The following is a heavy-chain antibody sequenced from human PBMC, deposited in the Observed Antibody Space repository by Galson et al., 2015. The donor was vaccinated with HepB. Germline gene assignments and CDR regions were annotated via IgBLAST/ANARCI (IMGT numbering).Heavy chain of an antibody. CDR1: GFSFSNAW. CDR3: TTSTPRGAMVRGVIITDHYGMHV. V-gene: IGHV3-15*01. J-gene: IGHJ6*02. D-gene: IGHD3-10*01. CDR2: IKSKTDGGTT. Sequence: SLRLSCADSGFSFSNAWMSWVRQAPGKGLEWVGRIKSKTDGGTTDYAAPVKGRFTISRDDSKNTLYLQMNSLKTEDTAVYYCTTSTPRGAMVRGVIITDHYGMHVWGQGTTVTVSS.